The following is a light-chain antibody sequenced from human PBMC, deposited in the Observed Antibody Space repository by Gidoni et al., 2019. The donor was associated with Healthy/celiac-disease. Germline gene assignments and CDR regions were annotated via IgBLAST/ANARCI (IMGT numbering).Light chain of an antibody. CDR3: QQYNSYSPYT. CDR2: DAS. J-gene: IGKJ2*01. V-gene: IGKV1-5*01. Sequence: DIQMTQSPSTLSASVGDRVTITCRASQSISSWFAWYQQKPGKAPKLLIYDASSLESWVPSRFSGSGSGTEFPLTIRSLQPDDFATYYCQQYNSYSPYTFGQGTKLEIK. CDR1: QSISSW.